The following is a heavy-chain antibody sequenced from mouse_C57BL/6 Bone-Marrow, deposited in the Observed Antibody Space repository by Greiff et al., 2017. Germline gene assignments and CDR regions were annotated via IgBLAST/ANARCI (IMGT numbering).Heavy chain of an antibody. Sequence: QVQLQQPGAELVKPGASVKMSCKASGYTFTSYWITWVKQRPGQGLEWIGDIYPGSGSTNYHEKFKSKATLTVDTSSSTAYMQLSSLTSEDSAFYYCDCDYEAYWGQGTLVTVSA. D-gene: IGHD2-4*01. CDR1: GYTFTSYW. CDR2: IYPGSGST. CDR3: DCDYEAY. V-gene: IGHV1-55*01. J-gene: IGHJ3*01.